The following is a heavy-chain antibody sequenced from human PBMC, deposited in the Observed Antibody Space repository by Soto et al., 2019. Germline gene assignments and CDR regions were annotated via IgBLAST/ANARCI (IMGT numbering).Heavy chain of an antibody. CDR2: INGGNGNT. CDR1: GYIFTNYA. D-gene: IGHD6-19*01. CDR3: ARSGYSSGWYHWYFDF. J-gene: IGHJ2*01. Sequence: ASVKVSCKASGYIFTNYAIHWVRQAPGQRLEWMGWINGGNGNTKYSQKFQGRVTITRDTSASTGYMDLSSLRSEDTAVYYCARSGYSSGWYHWYFDFWGRGTQVTVSS. V-gene: IGHV1-3*01.